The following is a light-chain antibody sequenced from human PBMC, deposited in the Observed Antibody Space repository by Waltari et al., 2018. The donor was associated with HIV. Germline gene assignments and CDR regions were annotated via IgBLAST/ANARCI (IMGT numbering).Light chain of an antibody. V-gene: IGKV1-5*03. CDR3: QQYKDFPIT. CDR1: QTSSRW. J-gene: IGKJ4*01. CDR2: KAS. Sequence: MTQSPATLSVSPGERATLSCRASQTSSRWLAWYQQKPGKAPKLLIYKASTLESGVPSRFSGSGSGTAFSLTISSLQPDDFATYYCQQYKDFPITFGGGTKVEIK.